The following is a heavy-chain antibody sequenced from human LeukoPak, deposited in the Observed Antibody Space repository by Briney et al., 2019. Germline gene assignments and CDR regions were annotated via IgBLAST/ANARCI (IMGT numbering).Heavy chain of an antibody. CDR2: IKEDGSVK. V-gene: IGHV3-7*03. Sequence: GGSLRLSCAASGFTVSSNYMSWVRQAPGKGLEWVANIKEDGSVKNYVDSVKGRFTISRDNVKNSLYLQMNSLRVEDTAVYYCTRRSADWGQGTLVTVSS. CDR1: GFTVSSNY. J-gene: IGHJ4*02. CDR3: TRRSAD.